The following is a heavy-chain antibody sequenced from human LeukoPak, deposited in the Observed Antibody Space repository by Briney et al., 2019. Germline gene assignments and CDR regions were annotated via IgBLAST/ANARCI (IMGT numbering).Heavy chain of an antibody. CDR1: GYTFTSYD. D-gene: IGHD6-19*01. V-gene: IGHV1-8*01. J-gene: IGHJ4*02. CDR3: ARGDLSGCPQGEIDY. Sequence: ASVNVSCKASGYTFTSYDINGVRQASAQGLEWMGWMNPNSGNTGYAHKFQGRVTMTRNTSISTAYMELSSLRSEDTAVYYCARGDLSGCPQGEIDYWGQGTLVTVSS. CDR2: MNPNSGNT.